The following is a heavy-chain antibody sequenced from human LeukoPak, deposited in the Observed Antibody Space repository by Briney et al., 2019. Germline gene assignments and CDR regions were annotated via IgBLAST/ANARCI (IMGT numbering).Heavy chain of an antibody. Sequence: PGGSLRLSCEASGFTFRSHGMHWVRQAPGTGLEWVAVIWSDGSYKYYADSVKGRFTVSRDNSKNTLYLQMNSLTGDDTAFYYCAKASDYGGNEFDYWGQGTLVTVSS. V-gene: IGHV3-30*02. CDR1: GFTFRSHG. D-gene: IGHD4-23*01. CDR2: IWSDGSYK. J-gene: IGHJ4*02. CDR3: AKASDYGGNEFDY.